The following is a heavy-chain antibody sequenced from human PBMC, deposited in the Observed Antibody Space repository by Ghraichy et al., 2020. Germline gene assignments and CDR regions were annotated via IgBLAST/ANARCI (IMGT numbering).Heavy chain of an antibody. J-gene: IGHJ4*02. Sequence: ETLSLTCTVSGGSISSSSYYWGWIRQPPGKGLEWIGSIYYSGSTYYNPSLKSRVTISVDTSKNQFSLKLSSVTAADTAVYYCARHFADWADYYDSSGYHYYFDYWGQGTLVTVSS. CDR3: ARHFADWADYYDSSGYHYYFDY. V-gene: IGHV4-39*01. CDR2: IYYSGST. CDR1: GGSISSSSYY. D-gene: IGHD3-22*01.